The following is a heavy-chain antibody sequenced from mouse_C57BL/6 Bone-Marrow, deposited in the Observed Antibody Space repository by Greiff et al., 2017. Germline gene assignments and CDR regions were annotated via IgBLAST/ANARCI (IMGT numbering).Heavy chain of an antibody. J-gene: IGHJ2*01. D-gene: IGHD1-1*01. CDR3: ARELFPYCFDY. V-gene: IGHV1-9*01. Sequence: QVQLKESGAELMKPGASVKLSCKATGYTFTGYWIEWVKQRPGHGLEWIGEILPVSGSTHYNEKFKDKATFPADTSSNTAYMQLSSLTTEDSAIYYCARELFPYCFDYWGQGTTLTVSA. CDR1: GYTFTGYW. CDR2: ILPVSGST.